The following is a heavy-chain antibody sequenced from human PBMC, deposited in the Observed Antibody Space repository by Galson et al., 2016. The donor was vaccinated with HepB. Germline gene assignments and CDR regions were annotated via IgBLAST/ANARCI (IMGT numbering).Heavy chain of an antibody. V-gene: IGHV1-18*04. CDR2: ISAYDGAP. CDR3: GRTHSSGWYAGDK. J-gene: IGHJ4*02. CDR1: GYTFPTYG. Sequence: SVKVSCKASGYTFPTYGISWVRQAPGQGLEWMGWISAYDGAPKYAQKFQGRVPMTTDTSTSTAYMELRRLRSADTAMYYCGRTHSSGWYAGDKWGQGTLVTVSS. D-gene: IGHD6-13*01.